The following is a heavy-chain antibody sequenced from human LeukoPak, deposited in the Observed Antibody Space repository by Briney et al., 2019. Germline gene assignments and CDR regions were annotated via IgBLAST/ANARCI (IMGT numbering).Heavy chain of an antibody. D-gene: IGHD1-14*01. CDR2: IYHSGST. J-gene: IGHJ4*02. CDR1: GGSISSGGYS. CDR3: ARASLTITGFDY. Sequence: SQTLSLTCAVSGGSISSGGYSWSWIRQPPGKGLEWIGYIYHSGSTYYNPSLKSRVTIPVDRSKNQFSLKLSSVTAADTAVYYRARASLTITGFDYWGQGTLVTVSS. V-gene: IGHV4-30-2*01.